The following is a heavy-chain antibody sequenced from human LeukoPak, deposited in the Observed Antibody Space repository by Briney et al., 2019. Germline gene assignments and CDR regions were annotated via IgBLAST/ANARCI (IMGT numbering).Heavy chain of an antibody. CDR3: ARQNSWDYDSSLKN. V-gene: IGHV4-4*07. CDR2: IYTSGST. CDR1: GGSISSYY. Sequence: PSETLSLTCTVSGGSISSYYWSWIRQPAGKGLEWIGRIYTSGSTNHNPSLKSRVTMSVDTSKNQFSLKLSSVTAADTAVYYCARQNSWDYDSSLKNWGQGTLVTVSS. J-gene: IGHJ4*02. D-gene: IGHD3-22*01.